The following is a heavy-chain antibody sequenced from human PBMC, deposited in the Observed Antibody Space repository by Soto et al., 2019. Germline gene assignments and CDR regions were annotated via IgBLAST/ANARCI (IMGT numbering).Heavy chain of an antibody. V-gene: IGHV4-59*01. CDR3: ARIGGYHGPSDY. J-gene: IGHJ4*02. CDR2: TYHRGST. CDR1: GVSISSYF. Sequence: PSETLSLTCSVSGVSISSYFWSWIRQAPGGGLEWIGYTYHRGSTNYSPSLKSRVAISLDTSENQFSLKVNSVTAADTAVYYCARIGGYHGPSDYWGQGIPVTVSS. D-gene: IGHD6-25*01.